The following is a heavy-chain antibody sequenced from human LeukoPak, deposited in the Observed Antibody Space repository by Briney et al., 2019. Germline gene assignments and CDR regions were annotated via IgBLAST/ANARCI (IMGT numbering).Heavy chain of an antibody. D-gene: IGHD3-22*01. V-gene: IGHV3-30*04. CDR1: GFTFSIFA. Sequence: GGSLSLSCAASGFTFSIFAMHCVRPAPGRGREWGAVISYDGSNKYYADSVKRRLTISRDNSKHTLYLQIDRLRAEDAAVYYCASDFLHDDYDSSGYYFPVDYWGQGTLVTVCS. J-gene: IGHJ4*02. CDR2: ISYDGSNK. CDR3: ASDFLHDDYDSSGYYFPVDY.